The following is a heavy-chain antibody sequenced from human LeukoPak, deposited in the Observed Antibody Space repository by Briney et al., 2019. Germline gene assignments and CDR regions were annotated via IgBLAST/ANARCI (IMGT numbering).Heavy chain of an antibody. D-gene: IGHD6-19*01. V-gene: IGHV4-31*03. CDR2: DSYSGSA. Sequence: SETLSLTCTVAGDSISSGGYYWSWIRQHPGKGLEWIGYDSYSGSAYYNPSLKSRLTMSIDTSKNQFSLDLSSVTAADTAVYYCARSGPHGGWYYFDYWGPGALVTVSS. CDR3: ARSGPHGGWYYFDY. CDR1: GDSISSGGYY. J-gene: IGHJ4*02.